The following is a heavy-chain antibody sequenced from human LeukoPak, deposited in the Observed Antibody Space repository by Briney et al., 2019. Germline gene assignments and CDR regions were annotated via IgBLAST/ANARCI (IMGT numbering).Heavy chain of an antibody. CDR1: GGTFSSYA. D-gene: IGHD4-17*01. V-gene: IGHV1-69*13. CDR3: ACNYGGYPALFDY. Sequence: SVKVSCKASGGTFSSYAISWVRQAPGQGLEWMGGIIPIFGTANYAQKFQDRVTITADESTSTAYMELSSLRSEDTAVYYCACNYGGYPALFDYWGQGTLVTVSS. CDR2: IIPIFGTA. J-gene: IGHJ4*02.